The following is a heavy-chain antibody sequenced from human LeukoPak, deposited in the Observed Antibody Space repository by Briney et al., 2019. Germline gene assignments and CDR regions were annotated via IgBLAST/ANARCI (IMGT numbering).Heavy chain of an antibody. CDR1: GDSISMHY. Sequence: PSETLSLTCSVSGDSISMHYWSWIRQPPGKGLEWIGYIYYSGSTNYNPSLKSRVTISVDTSKNQFSLKLSSVTAADTAVYYCARGYYDILTGSNWFDPWGQGTLVTVSS. D-gene: IGHD3-9*01. CDR3: ARGYYDILTGSNWFDP. J-gene: IGHJ5*02. V-gene: IGHV4-59*11. CDR2: IYYSGST.